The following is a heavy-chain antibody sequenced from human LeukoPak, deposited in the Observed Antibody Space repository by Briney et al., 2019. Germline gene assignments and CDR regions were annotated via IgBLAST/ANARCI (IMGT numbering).Heavy chain of an antibody. CDR3: ARAKEECSSTSCYAGGSRAFDI. CDR2: IKQDGSEN. D-gene: IGHD2-2*01. CDR1: GFTFSSYW. Sequence: GGSLRLSCAASGFTFSSYWMSWVRQAPGKGLEWVVNIKQDGSENYYVDSVKGRFTISRDNAKNSLYLQMNSLRVEDTAVYYCARAKEECSSTSCYAGGSRAFDIWGQGTMVTVSS. J-gene: IGHJ3*02. V-gene: IGHV3-7*03.